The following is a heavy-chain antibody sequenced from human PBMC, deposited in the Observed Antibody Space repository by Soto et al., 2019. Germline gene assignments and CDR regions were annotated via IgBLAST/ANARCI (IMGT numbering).Heavy chain of an antibody. CDR2: ISPDGGRT. J-gene: IGHJ4*02. CDR3: ATRDPGHY. CDR1: GYAFTTYL. V-gene: IGHV1-46*01. Sequence: QVQLVQSGAEVSKPGASVKVSCKASGYAFTTYLMHWVRQAPGHGLEWMGIISPDGGRTSYAHKLLSRVTMTRDTSTSTVYMELSSLRSEDTALYYCATRDPGHYWGQGTLVTVS.